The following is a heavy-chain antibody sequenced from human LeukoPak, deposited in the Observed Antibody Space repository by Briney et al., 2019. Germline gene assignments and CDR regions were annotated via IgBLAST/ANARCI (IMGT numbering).Heavy chain of an antibody. D-gene: IGHD1-7*01. V-gene: IGHV3-48*01. Sequence: QTGGSLRLSCAASGFTFSYYSMNWVRQAPGQGLEWVSYISSSSSTTYYADSVKGRFTISRDNAKNSLYLQMNSLKTEDTAVYYCTRLSGDNWNYGGNFDSWGQGTLVTVSS. CDR2: ISSSSSTT. J-gene: IGHJ4*02. CDR3: TRLSGDNWNYGGNFDS. CDR1: GFTFSYYS.